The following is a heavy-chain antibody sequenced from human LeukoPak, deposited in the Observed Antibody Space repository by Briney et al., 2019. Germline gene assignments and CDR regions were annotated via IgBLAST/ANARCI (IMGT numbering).Heavy chain of an antibody. J-gene: IGHJ5*02. D-gene: IGHD6-13*01. CDR3: ARASLAAAGLNWFDP. CDR1: GGSISSSSYY. Sequence: PSETLSLTCTVSGGSISSSSYYWGWIRQPPGKGLEWIGSIYYSGSTYYNPSLKSRVTISVDTSKNQFSLKLSSVTAADTAVYYCARASLAAAGLNWFDPWGQGTLVTVSS. CDR2: IYYSGST. V-gene: IGHV4-39*07.